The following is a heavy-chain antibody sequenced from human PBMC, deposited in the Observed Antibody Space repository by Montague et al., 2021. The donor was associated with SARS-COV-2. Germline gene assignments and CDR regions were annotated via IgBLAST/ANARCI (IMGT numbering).Heavy chain of an antibody. V-gene: IGHV6-1*01. CDR2: TYYRSRRFN. D-gene: IGHD1-14*01. CDR1: GDSVSSNSAA. J-gene: IGHJ6*03. CDR3: ARATEWRGYYYYYCMDV. Sequence: CAISGDSVSSNSAAWNWIRQSPSRGLEWLGRTYYRSRRFNDYAVSIRSRITINPDTSKNQFSLQLNSVTPEDTAVYYCARATEWRGYYYYYCMDVWGKGTTVTVSS.